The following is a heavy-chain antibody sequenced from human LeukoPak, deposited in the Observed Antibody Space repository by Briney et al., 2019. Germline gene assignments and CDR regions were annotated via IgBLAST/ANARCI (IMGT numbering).Heavy chain of an antibody. J-gene: IGHJ4*02. CDR1: GYAFTSYG. CDR3: ARDMGGGDTASYYYDSSGYD. Sequence: ASVTVSFKASGYAFTSYGISWVRQAPGQGLEWMGWISAYNGNTNYAQKLQGRVTMTTDTSTSTAYMELRSLRSDDTAVYYCARDMGGGDTASYYYDSSGYDWGQGTLVTVSS. V-gene: IGHV1-18*01. D-gene: IGHD3-22*01. CDR2: ISAYNGNT.